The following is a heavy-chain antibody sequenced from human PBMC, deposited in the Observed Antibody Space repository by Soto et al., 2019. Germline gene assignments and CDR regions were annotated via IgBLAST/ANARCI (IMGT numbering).Heavy chain of an antibody. CDR1: GFTFSSYS. Sequence: GGSLRLSCAASGFTFSSYSMNWVRQAPGKGLEWVSSISSSSSYIYYADSVKGRFTISRDNAKNSLYLQMHSLRAEDTAVYYCARDSWFGGNSGDYYYYYGMDVWGQGTTVTVSS. V-gene: IGHV3-21*01. CDR2: ISSSSSYI. CDR3: ARDSWFGGNSGDYYYYYGMDV. J-gene: IGHJ6*02. D-gene: IGHD3-10*01.